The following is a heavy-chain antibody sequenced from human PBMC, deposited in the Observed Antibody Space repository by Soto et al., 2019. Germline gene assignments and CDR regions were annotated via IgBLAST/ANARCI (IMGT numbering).Heavy chain of an antibody. Sequence: EVQLVQSGAEVKKPGESLKISCKGSGYSVTNYWIGWVRQMPGKGLEWMGIIYPGDSDTRYSPSFQGQVTISADKSIRTAYLQWSSLKASDTAIYYCARHYYGSGSYYSAFDIWGQGTMVTVSS. CDR3: ARHYYGSGSYYSAFDI. CDR1: GYSVTNYW. D-gene: IGHD3-10*01. V-gene: IGHV5-51*01. J-gene: IGHJ3*02. CDR2: IYPGDSDT.